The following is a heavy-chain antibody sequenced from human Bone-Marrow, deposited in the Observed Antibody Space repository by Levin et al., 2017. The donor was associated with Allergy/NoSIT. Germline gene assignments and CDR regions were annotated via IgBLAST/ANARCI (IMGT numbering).Heavy chain of an antibody. CDR3: ARAHHPLYRYTGKNSFWYIDL. V-gene: IGHV3-30-3*01. D-gene: IGHD1-26*01. J-gene: IGHJ2*01. Sequence: PGESLKISCAASGFTFGNFAMHWVRLTPGKGLEWVAVMSYDGSSKYYADSVKGRFTISGDSSKNTVYLQMNSVRAEDAAVYYCARAHHPLYRYTGKNSFWYIDLWGRGTLVKVS. CDR1: GFTFGNFA. CDR2: MSYDGSSK.